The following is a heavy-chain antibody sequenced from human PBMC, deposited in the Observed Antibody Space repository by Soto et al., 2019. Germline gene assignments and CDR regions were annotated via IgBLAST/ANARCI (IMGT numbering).Heavy chain of an antibody. D-gene: IGHD6-6*01. CDR3: AREGSSSSVYYYYYYMDV. Sequence: GGPLRLSCAASGFTVSSNYMSWVRQAPGKGLEWVSVIYSGGSTYYADSVKGRFTISRDNSKNTLYLQMNSLRAEDTAVYYCAREGSSSSVYYYYYYMDVWGKGTTVTVSS. J-gene: IGHJ6*03. CDR2: IYSGGST. V-gene: IGHV3-66*01. CDR1: GFTVSSNY.